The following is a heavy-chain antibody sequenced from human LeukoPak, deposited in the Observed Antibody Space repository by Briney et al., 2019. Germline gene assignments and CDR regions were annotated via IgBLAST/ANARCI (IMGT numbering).Heavy chain of an antibody. CDR1: GYTFTGYY. J-gene: IGHJ4*02. D-gene: IGHD2-15*01. CDR2: INPNSGGT. CDR3: ARERFGYCSGGSCYHFDY. V-gene: IGHV1-2*02. Sequence: ASVKVSCKASGYTFTGYYMHWVQQAPGQGLEWMGWINPNSGGTNYAQKFQGRVTTTRDTSISTAYMELSRLRSDDTAVYYCARERFGYCSGGSCYHFDYWGQGTLVTVSS.